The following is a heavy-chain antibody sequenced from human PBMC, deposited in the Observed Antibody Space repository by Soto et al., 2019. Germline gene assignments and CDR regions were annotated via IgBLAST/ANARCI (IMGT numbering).Heavy chain of an antibody. CDR3: ARDRDCSGGSCEDYYYGMDV. D-gene: IGHD2-15*01. Sequence: SVKVSCKASGGTFSSYAISWVRQAPGQGLEWMGGIIPIFGTANYAQKFQGRVTITADESTSTAYMELSSLRSEDTAVYYCARDRDCSGGSCEDYYYGMDVWGQGTTVTVSS. J-gene: IGHJ6*02. V-gene: IGHV1-69*13. CDR1: GGTFSSYA. CDR2: IIPIFGTA.